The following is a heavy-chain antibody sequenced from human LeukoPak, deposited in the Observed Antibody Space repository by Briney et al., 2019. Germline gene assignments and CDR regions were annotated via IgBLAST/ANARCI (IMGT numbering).Heavy chain of an antibody. CDR2: IYYSGST. CDR1: GGSISSYY. Sequence: PSETLSLTCTVSGGSISSYYWSWIRQPPGKGLEWIGYIYYSGSTNYNPSPKSRVTISVDTSKNQFSLKLSSVTAADTAVYYCARGYYDILTGAYYFDYWGQGTLVTVSS. D-gene: IGHD3-9*01. J-gene: IGHJ4*02. V-gene: IGHV4-59*01. CDR3: ARGYYDILTGAYYFDY.